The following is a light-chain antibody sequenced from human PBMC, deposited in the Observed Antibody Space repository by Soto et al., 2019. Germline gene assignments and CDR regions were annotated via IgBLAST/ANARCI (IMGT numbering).Light chain of an antibody. CDR3: TSHAGSNTYL. Sequence: QSVLTQPPSASGSPGQSVTISCTGTSSDVGGYNYVSWYQQHPGKAPKLIISEVSKRPSGVPDRFSGSKSGNTASLTVSGLQAEDEADYYCTSHAGSNTYLFGTGTKVAVL. J-gene: IGLJ1*01. V-gene: IGLV2-8*01. CDR1: SSDVGGYNY. CDR2: EVS.